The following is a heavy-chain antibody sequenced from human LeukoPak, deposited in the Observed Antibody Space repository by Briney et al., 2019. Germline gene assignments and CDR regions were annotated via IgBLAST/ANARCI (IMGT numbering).Heavy chain of an antibody. D-gene: IGHD3-10*01. CDR2: IRYDGSNK. CDR3: AKDRGVRGVFDY. J-gene: IGHJ4*02. Sequence: GTSLRLSCAASGFTFSSYGMNWVRQAPGKGLEWVAFIRYDGSNKYYADSVKGRFTISRDNSKNTLYLQMNSLRAEDTAVYYCAKDRGVRGVFDYWGQGTLVTASS. V-gene: IGHV3-30*02. CDR1: GFTFSSYG.